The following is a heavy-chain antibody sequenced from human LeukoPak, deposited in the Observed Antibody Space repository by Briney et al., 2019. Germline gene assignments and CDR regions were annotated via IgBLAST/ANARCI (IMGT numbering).Heavy chain of an antibody. CDR2: IIPIFGTA. CDR1: GGTFSSYA. Sequence: SVKVSCKASGGTFSSYAISWVRQAPGQGLEWMGGIIPIFGTANYAQKFQGRVTITTDESTSTAYMELSSLRSEDTAVYYCARDDYDFWSGYYKAGDYWGQGTLVTVSS. J-gene: IGHJ4*02. D-gene: IGHD3-3*01. V-gene: IGHV1-69*05. CDR3: ARDDYDFWSGYYKAGDY.